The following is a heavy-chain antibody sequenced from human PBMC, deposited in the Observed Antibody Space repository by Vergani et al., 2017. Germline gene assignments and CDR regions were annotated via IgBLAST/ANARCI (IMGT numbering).Heavy chain of an antibody. CDR1: GFTFSSYW. D-gene: IGHD3-3*01. CDR3: ARDNTYYDFWSGYYHGNEDAFDI. Sequence: EVQLVESGGGLVKPGGSLRLSCAASGFTFSSYWMSWVRQAPGKGLEWVANIKQDGSEKYYVDSVKGRFTISRDNAKNSLYLQMNSLRAEDTAVYYCARDNTYYDFWSGYYHGNEDAFDIWGQGTMVTVSS. CDR2: IKQDGSEK. J-gene: IGHJ3*02. V-gene: IGHV3-7*03.